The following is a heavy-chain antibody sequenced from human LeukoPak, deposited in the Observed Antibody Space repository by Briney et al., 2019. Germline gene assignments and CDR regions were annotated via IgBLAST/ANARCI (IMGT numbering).Heavy chain of an antibody. CDR1: GYTFTDYY. CDR3: ARAPDDYGDYGAPPRAYNWFDP. J-gene: IGHJ5*02. V-gene: IGHV1-2*06. Sequence: ASVKVSCKASGYTFTDYYIHWVRQASGQGLEWMGRLNPNSGGTNYAQKFQGRVTMTRDTSISTAYMELTRLRSDDTAVYYCARAPDDYGDYGAPPRAYNWFDPWGQGTLVTVSS. D-gene: IGHD4-17*01. CDR2: LNPNSGGT.